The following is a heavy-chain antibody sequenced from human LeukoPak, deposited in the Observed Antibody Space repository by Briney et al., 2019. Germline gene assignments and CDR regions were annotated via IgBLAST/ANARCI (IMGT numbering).Heavy chain of an antibody. D-gene: IGHD6-13*01. CDR3: ARVNSYWYSSSWGGPNWFDP. J-gene: IGHJ5*02. V-gene: IGHV4-31*03. Sequence: SQTLSLTCTVSGGSISSGGYYWSWIRQHPGKGLEWIGYIYYSGSTYCNPSLKSRVTISVDTSKNQFSLKLSSVTAADTAVYYCARVNSYWYSSSWGGPNWFDPWGQGTLVTVSS. CDR2: IYYSGST. CDR1: GGSISSGGYY.